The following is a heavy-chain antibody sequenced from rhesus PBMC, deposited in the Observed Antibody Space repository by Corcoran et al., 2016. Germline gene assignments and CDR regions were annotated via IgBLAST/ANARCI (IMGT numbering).Heavy chain of an antibody. CDR1: GGSISSNY. J-gene: IGHJ4*01. CDR2: ISGSGGST. Sequence: QLQLQESGPGLVKPSETLSLTCAVSGGSISSNYWSWIRQPPGKGLEWIGRISGSGGSTDYNPSLKSRVPLSTDTSKNQFSLKLSSVTAADTAVYYCARDVSYYYDSGYSGYFDYWGQGVLVTVSS. CDR3: ARDVSYYYDSGYSGYFDY. V-gene: IGHV4-173*01. D-gene: IGHD3-28*01.